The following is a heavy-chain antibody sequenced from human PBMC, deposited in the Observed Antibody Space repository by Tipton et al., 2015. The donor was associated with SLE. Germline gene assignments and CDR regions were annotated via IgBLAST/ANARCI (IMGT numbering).Heavy chain of an antibody. CDR3: ARGPHYDFWSGPYFYDMDV. J-gene: IGHJ6*02. CDR1: GGSISSHY. Sequence: TLSLTCTVSGGSISSHYWSWIRQPPGKGLEWIGYIYYSGSTNYNPSLKSRVTISRDTSKNQFSLRLSSVTAADTAVYYCARGPHYDFWSGPYFYDMDVWGQGTTVTVSS. D-gene: IGHD3-3*01. V-gene: IGHV4-59*11. CDR2: IYYSGST.